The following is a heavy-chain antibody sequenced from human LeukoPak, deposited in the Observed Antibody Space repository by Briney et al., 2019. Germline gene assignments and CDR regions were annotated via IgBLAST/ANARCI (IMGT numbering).Heavy chain of an antibody. CDR1: GFTFSSYG. D-gene: IGHD5-18*01. CDR2: IKQDGSEK. CDR3: ARQTWIQLWPYYYYYMDV. J-gene: IGHJ6*03. Sequence: PGGSLRLSCAASGFTFSSYGMHWVRQAPGKGLEWVANIKQDGSEKYYVDSVKGRFTISRDNAKNSLYLQMNSLRAEDTAVYYCARQTWIQLWPYYYYYMDVWGKGTTVTVSS. V-gene: IGHV3-7*01.